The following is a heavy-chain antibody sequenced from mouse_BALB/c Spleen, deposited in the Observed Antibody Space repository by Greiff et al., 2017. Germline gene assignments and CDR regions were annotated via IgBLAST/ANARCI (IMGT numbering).Heavy chain of an antibody. D-gene: IGHD2-3*01. Sequence: EVKLVESGGGLVKPGGSLKLSCAASGFTFSDYYMYWVRQTPEKRLEWVATISDGGSYTYYPDSVKGRFTISRDNAKNNLYLQMSSLKSEDTAMYYCARDDDGYYYAMDYWGQGTSVTVSS. CDR2: ISDGGSYT. CDR1: GFTFSDYY. V-gene: IGHV5-4*02. J-gene: IGHJ4*01. CDR3: ARDDDGYYYAMDY.